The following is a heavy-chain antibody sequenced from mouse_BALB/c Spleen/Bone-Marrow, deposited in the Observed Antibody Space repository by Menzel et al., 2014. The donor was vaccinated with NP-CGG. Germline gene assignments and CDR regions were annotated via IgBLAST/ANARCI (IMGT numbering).Heavy chain of an antibody. CDR1: GFTFSTYG. Sequence: EVKLMESGGGLVQPGGSLKLSCAASGFTFSTYGMSWVRQTPDKRLELVASINNNGGSTYYPDSVKGRFTISRDNAKNPLYLQMSSLKSEDTAMYYCARDHVVGYWGQGTLVTVSA. V-gene: IGHV5-6-3*01. CDR3: ARDHVVGY. CDR2: INNNGGST. J-gene: IGHJ3*01.